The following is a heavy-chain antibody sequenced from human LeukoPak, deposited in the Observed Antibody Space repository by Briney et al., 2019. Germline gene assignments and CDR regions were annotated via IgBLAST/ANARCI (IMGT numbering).Heavy chain of an antibody. CDR3: ARELSSGNTRNWFDP. V-gene: IGHV4-39*07. Sequence: SETLSLTCTVSGGSISSSSYYWGWIRQPPGKGLEWIGSIYYSGSTYYNPSLKSRVTISVDTSKNQFSLKLSSVTAADTAVYYCARELSSGNTRNWFDPWGQGTLVTVSS. CDR1: GGSISSSSYY. CDR2: IYYSGST. D-gene: IGHD1-26*01. J-gene: IGHJ5*02.